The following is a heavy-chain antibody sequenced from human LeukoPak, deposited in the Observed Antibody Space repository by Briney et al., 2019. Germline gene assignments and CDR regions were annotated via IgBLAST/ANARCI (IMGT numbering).Heavy chain of an antibody. V-gene: IGHV4-39*01. CDR2: IYYSGST. CDR3: ARLGEGGMDV. CDR1: GGSISSSSYY. D-gene: IGHD3-10*01. J-gene: IGHJ6*02. Sequence: SETLSLTCTVSGGSISSSSYYWGWLRQPPGKGLEWIGSIYYSGSTYYNPSLKSRVTISVDTSKNQFSLKLSSVTAADTAVYYCARLGEGGMDVWGQGTTVTVSS.